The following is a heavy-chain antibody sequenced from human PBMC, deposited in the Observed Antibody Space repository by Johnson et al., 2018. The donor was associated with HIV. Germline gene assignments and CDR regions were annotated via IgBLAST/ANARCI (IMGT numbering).Heavy chain of an antibody. V-gene: IGHV3-23*04. CDR1: GFTFSSYD. CDR3: AKDSGNYGDNVFDI. Sequence: VHLVESGGGLVQPGGSLRLSCAASGFTFSSYDMSWVRQAPGKGLVWVSAISGSGMRAYYGDSVKGQFTISRDNSKNTLYLQMKNLTAEDTAIYFCAKDSGNYGDNVFDIWGQGTTVTVSS. D-gene: IGHD3-10*01. CDR2: ISGSGMRA. J-gene: IGHJ3*02.